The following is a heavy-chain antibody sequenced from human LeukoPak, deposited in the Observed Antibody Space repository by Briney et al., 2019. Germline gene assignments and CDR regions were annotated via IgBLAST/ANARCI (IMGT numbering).Heavy chain of an antibody. CDR3: ARGPGGGGNPPGAFDI. Sequence: ASVKVSCKASGYTFTGHYMHWVRHAPGQGLEWMGWIDAKSGGTKYAQRFQGRVTMTRDTSINTGYMELSSLTSDDTAVYYCARGPGGGGNPPGAFDIWGQGTMVTVSS. V-gene: IGHV1-2*02. CDR1: GYTFTGHY. D-gene: IGHD1-14*01. J-gene: IGHJ3*02. CDR2: IDAKSGGT.